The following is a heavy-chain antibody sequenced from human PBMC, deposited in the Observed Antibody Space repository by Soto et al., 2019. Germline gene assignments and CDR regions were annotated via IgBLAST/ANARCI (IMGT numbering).Heavy chain of an antibody. J-gene: IGHJ4*02. D-gene: IGHD3-22*01. CDR1: GYTFTGYY. Sequence: ASVKVSCKASGYTFTGYYMHWVRQAPGQGLEWMGWINPNSGGTKYSQKFQGRVTMTRNTSISTAYMELSSLRSEDTAVYYCARAKYYYDSSGYRPVGYWGQGTLVTVSS. CDR3: ARAKYYYDSSGYRPVGY. CDR2: INPNSGGT. V-gene: IGHV1-2*02.